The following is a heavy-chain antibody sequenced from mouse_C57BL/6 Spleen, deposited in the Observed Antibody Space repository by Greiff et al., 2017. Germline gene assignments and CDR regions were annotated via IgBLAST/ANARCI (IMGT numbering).Heavy chain of an antibody. Sequence: DVKLVESGGGLVKPGGSLKLSCAASGFTFSDYGMHWVRQAPEKGLEWVAYISSGSSTIYYADTVKGRFTISRDNAKNTLFLQMTSLRSEDTAMYYCARGSNYVYYFDYWGQGTTLTVSS. D-gene: IGHD2-5*01. J-gene: IGHJ2*01. CDR1: GFTFSDYG. CDR3: ARGSNYVYYFDY. CDR2: ISSGSSTI. V-gene: IGHV5-17*01.